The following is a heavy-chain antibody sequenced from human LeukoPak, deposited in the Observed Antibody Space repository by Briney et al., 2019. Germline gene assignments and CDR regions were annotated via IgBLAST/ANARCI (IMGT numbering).Heavy chain of an antibody. CDR2: ISYDGSNK. D-gene: IGHD3-10*01. CDR1: GFTFSSYA. Sequence: GGSLRLSCAASGFTFSSYAMHWVRQAPGEGLEWVAVISYDGSNKYYADSVKGRFTISRDNSKNTLYLQMNSLRAEDTAVYYCATSSMVRGAQFDYWGQGTLVTVSS. V-gene: IGHV3-30*04. J-gene: IGHJ4*02. CDR3: ATSSMVRGAQFDY.